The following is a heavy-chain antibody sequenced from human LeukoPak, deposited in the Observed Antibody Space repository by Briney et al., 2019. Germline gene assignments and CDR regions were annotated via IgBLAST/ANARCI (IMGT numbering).Heavy chain of an antibody. Sequence: QPGGSLRLSCAAFGFTFSSYGMHWVRQAPGKGLEWVAVIWYDGSNKYYADSVKGRFTISRDNSKNTLYLQMNSLRAEDTAVYYCAREQRASMVPGVIDYWGQGTLVTVSS. V-gene: IGHV3-33*01. CDR3: AREQRASMVPGVIDY. J-gene: IGHJ4*02. CDR1: GFTFSSYG. CDR2: IWYDGSNK. D-gene: IGHD3-10*01.